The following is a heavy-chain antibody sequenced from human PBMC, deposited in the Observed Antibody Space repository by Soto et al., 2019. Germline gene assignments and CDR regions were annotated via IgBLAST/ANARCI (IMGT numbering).Heavy chain of an antibody. Sequence: PGGSLRLSCTASGFTFSRHAMTWVRQAPGKGLEWVSAISGSGSSTYYADSVKGRFTISRDNAKNSLYLQMNSLRAEDTAVYYCARDLHDYVSFRFDPWGQGTLVTVSS. CDR3: ARDLHDYVSFRFDP. V-gene: IGHV3-23*01. CDR2: ISGSGSST. CDR1: GFTFSRHA. D-gene: IGHD3-16*01. J-gene: IGHJ5*02.